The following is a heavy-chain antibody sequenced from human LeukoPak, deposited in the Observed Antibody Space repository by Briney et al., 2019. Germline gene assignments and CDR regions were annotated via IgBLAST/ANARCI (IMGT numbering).Heavy chain of an antibody. J-gene: IGHJ4*02. CDR1: EYTFTNYD. V-gene: IGHV1-8*01. CDR3: ATGKDRSGYYYSLDY. D-gene: IGHD3-22*01. Sequence: ASVTVSCKASEYTFTNYDINWVRQAPGQGLEWVGWMNPNNGSTGYAQKFQGRVTMTRDTSITTAYMELSSLRSEDTSVYYCATGKDRSGYYYSLDYWGQGTLVTVSS. CDR2: MNPNNGST.